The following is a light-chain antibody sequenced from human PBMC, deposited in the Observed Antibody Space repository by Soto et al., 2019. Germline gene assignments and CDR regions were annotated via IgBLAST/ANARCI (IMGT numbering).Light chain of an antibody. J-gene: IGLJ1*01. V-gene: IGLV2-14*01. CDR3: GSWDSSLSAYV. CDR1: SSDVGLYDY. CDR2: EVN. Sequence: QSVLTQPASVSGSPGQSITVSCTGTSSDVGLYDYVSWFQQHPGKAPKLIIYEVNKRPSGVPDRFSGSKSGTSATLGITGFQTGDEADYYCGSWDSSLSAYVFGTGTKVTVL.